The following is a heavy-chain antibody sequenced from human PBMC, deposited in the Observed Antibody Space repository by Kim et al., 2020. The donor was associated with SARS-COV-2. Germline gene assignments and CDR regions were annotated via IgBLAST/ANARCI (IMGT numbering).Heavy chain of an antibody. CDR3: AKGGQKYAYDS. V-gene: IGHV3-53*01. CDR1: GFLVSNDY. D-gene: IGHD3-10*01. J-gene: IGHJ3*01. CDR2: IYSGGGT. Sequence: GGSLRLSCAASGFLVSNDYMGWVRQAPGKGLEWLSVIYSGGGTYYADSVKGRFTISRANSKNTVYLQTNGLRADDTAVYYCAKGGQKYAYDSWGQGTKVIVSS.